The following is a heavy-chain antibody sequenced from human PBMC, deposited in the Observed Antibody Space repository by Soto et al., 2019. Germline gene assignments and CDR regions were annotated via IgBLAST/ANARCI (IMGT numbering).Heavy chain of an antibody. Sequence: QITLKESGPTLVKPTQTLTLTCSFSGFSLSTTGVGVGWIRQSPGKALEWLAIIYWDNDKRYSPSLKSRVTITMDTSKNQVVLTVTNMDPLDTGTYYCARSLWFGELHWGQGALVTVSS. CDR1: GFSLSTTGVG. V-gene: IGHV2-5*02. CDR3: ARSLWFGELH. D-gene: IGHD3-10*01. CDR2: IYWDNDK. J-gene: IGHJ4*02.